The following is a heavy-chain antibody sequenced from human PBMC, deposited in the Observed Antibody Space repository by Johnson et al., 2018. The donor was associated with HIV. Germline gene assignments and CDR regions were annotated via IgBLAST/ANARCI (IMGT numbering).Heavy chain of an antibody. CDR1: GFTFSAYA. Sequence: QVQLVESGGGVVQPGRSLRLSCAASGFTFSAYAIHWVRQAPGKGLEWVAVISYDGSNKFYADSVKGRFTISRDNSKNTLYLQMNSLTAEDTAVYYCAKGRELGYCAGGVCSDSFDVWGQGTLVTVSS. D-gene: IGHD2-8*02. CDR3: AKGRELGYCAGGVCSDSFDV. CDR2: ISYDGSNK. V-gene: IGHV3-30-3*01. J-gene: IGHJ3*01.